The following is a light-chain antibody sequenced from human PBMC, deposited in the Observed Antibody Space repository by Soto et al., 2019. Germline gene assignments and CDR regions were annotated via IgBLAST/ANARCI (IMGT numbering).Light chain of an antibody. CDR2: DDN. J-gene: IGLJ1*01. Sequence: QSVLTQPPSVSAAAGQKVTISCSGSTSNIGNNYVSWYQQLPGTAPKLLIYDDNKRPSGIPDRFSGSRSGTSASLAFSGLQSEDEADYYCAAWDDSLNGYVFGTGTKVTVL. CDR1: TSNIGNNY. V-gene: IGLV1-51*01. CDR3: AAWDDSLNGYV.